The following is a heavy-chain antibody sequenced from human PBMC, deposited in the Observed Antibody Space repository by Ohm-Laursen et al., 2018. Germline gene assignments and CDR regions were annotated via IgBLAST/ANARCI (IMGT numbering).Heavy chain of an antibody. V-gene: IGHV4-61*01. CDR3: ARGGYSTSWDYYYGMDV. Sequence: SQTLSLTCTVSGGSISSSSYYWSWIRQPPGKGLEWIGYISYSGSTNYNPSLKSRVTISVDTSKNQFSLKLSSVTAADTAVYYCARGGYSTSWDYYYGMDVWGQGTTVTVSS. CDR1: GGSISSSSYY. J-gene: IGHJ6*02. D-gene: IGHD6-13*01. CDR2: ISYSGST.